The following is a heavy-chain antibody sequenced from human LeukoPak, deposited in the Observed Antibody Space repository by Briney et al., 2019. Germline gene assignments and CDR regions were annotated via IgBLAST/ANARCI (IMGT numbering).Heavy chain of an antibody. CDR2: IYTSGST. D-gene: IGHD6-6*01. CDR1: GGSISSGSYY. Sequence: SETLSLTCTVSGGSISSGSYYWSWIRQPAGKGLEWIGRIYTSGSTNYNPSLKSRVTISVDTSKNQFSLKLSSVTAADTAVYYCARGVSSADYWGQGTLVTVSS. V-gene: IGHV4-61*02. J-gene: IGHJ4*02. CDR3: ARGVSSADY.